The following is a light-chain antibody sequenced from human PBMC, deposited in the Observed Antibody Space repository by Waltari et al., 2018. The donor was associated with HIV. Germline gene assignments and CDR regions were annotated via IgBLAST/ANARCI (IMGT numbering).Light chain of an antibody. CDR3: QAWDSSTVV. CDR1: KLGDKY. V-gene: IGLV3-1*01. Sequence: SYELTQPPSVSVSPGQAASITCSGDKLGDKYACWYQQKPGQSPVLVIYHDIQRPSGIPERFSCSNSVNTATLTISGTQAIDEADYYCQAWDSSTVVFGGGTNLSVL. CDR2: HDI. J-gene: IGLJ2*01.